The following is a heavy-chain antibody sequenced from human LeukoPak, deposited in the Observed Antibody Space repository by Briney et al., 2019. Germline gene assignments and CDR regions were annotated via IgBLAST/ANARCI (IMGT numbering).Heavy chain of an antibody. CDR2: IRDHG. Sequence: GGSLRLSCAASGFTFSRYGMHWVRQAPGKGLEWVAYIRDHGNADSVKGRFTISRDNSKNTLYLQMNSLRAEDTAVYYCAKDSGGWSFDYWGQGTLVTVSS. CDR3: AKDSGGWSFDY. D-gene: IGHD2-15*01. V-gene: IGHV3-30*02. J-gene: IGHJ4*02. CDR1: GFTFSRYG.